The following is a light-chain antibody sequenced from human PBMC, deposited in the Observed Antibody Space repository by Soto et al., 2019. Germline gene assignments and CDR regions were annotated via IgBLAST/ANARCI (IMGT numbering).Light chain of an antibody. J-gene: IGKJ2*01. Sequence: IVMTQSPATLSVSPGDSATLSCRASQNINDNLAWYQQKPGQSPMLLISGAFARAPGVSARFRGSGSGTEFALTISSLQSEDFAIYFCQQYYDWPRFTFGQGTKLQMK. CDR2: GAF. CDR1: QNINDN. CDR3: QQYYDWPRFT. V-gene: IGKV3-15*01.